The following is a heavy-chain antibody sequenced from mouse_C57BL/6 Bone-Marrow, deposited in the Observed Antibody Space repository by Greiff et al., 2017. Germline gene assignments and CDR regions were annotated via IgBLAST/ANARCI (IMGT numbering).Heavy chain of an antibody. J-gene: IGHJ3*01. CDR3: ARNPSYYSNSWFAY. CDR1: GYTFTSYW. CDR2: IDPSDSYT. D-gene: IGHD2-5*01. V-gene: IGHV1-59*01. Sequence: QVQLQQPGAELVRPGTSVKLSCKASGYTFTSYWMHWVKQRPGQGLEWIGGIDPSDSYTNYNQKFKGKATLTVDTSSSTAYMQLSSLTSEDSAVYYCARNPSYYSNSWFAYWGQGTLVTVSA.